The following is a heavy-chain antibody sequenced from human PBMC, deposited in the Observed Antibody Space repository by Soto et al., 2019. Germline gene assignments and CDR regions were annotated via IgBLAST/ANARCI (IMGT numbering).Heavy chain of an antibody. D-gene: IGHD2-15*01. CDR1: GGSFSGYY. J-gene: IGHJ4*02. Sequence: QVQLQQWGAGLLKPSETLSLTCAVYGGSFSGYYWSWIRQPPGKGLEWIGEINHSGSTNYNPSLKSRVTISVDTSKNQFSLNLSSVTAADTAVYYCARRDIYCSGGSCYSFDYWGQGTLVTVSS. V-gene: IGHV4-34*01. CDR2: INHSGST. CDR3: ARRDIYCSGGSCYSFDY.